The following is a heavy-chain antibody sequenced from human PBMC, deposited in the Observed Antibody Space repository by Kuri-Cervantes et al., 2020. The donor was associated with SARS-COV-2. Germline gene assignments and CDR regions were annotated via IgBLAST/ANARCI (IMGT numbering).Heavy chain of an antibody. J-gene: IGHJ4*02. CDR1: GFTFSSYA. V-gene: IGHV3-30-3*01. Sequence: GESLKISCAASGFTFSSYAMHWVCQAPGKGLEWVAAISYDGSNKYYADSVKGRFTISRDNSKNTLYLQMNSMRAEDTAVYYCARGLGVPAAITPPDYWGQGTLVTASS. D-gene: IGHD2-2*02. CDR3: ARGLGVPAAITPPDY. CDR2: ISYDGSNK.